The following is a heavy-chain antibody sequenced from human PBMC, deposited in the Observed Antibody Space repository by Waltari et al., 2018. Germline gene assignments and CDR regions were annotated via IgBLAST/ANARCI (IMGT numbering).Heavy chain of an antibody. J-gene: IGHJ5*02. V-gene: IGHV4-34*01. CDR2: INHSGST. CDR1: GGSFSGYY. CDR3: ARGSEEYYDFWSGKWFDP. D-gene: IGHD3-3*01. Sequence: QVQLQQWGAGLLKPSETLSLTCAVYGGSFSGYYWRWIRQPPRRGLEWIGEINHSGSTNYNPSLKSRVTISVDTSKNQFSLKLSSVTAADTAVYYCARGSEEYYDFWSGKWFDPWGQGTLVTVSS.